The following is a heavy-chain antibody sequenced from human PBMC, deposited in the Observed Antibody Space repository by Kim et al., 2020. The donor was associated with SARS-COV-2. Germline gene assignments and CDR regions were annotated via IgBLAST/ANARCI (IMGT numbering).Heavy chain of an antibody. J-gene: IGHJ4*02. V-gene: IGHV4-61*01. Sequence: SETLSLTCTVSGDSVSSGSYYWNWIRQPPGKGLEWIGYYYSGSTNYNPSFKSRVTISLDTSKNQFSLELSSVTAADTAVYYCATSWQAAAGSWCQGTLVT. D-gene: IGHD6-13*01. CDR3: ATSWQAAAGS. CDR2: YYSGST. CDR1: GDSVSSGSYY.